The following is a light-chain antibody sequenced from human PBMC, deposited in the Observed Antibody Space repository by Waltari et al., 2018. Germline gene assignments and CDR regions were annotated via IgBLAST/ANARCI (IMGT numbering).Light chain of an antibody. V-gene: IGKV3-20*01. CDR3: QQYGSSPLT. Sequence: EIVLTQSPGTLSLSPGERATLSCTASQSVSSSYLAWYQQKPGQAPRLLIYGACSRATGIPDRFSGSGSGTDFTLTISRLEPEDFAVYDCQQYGSSPLTFGGGIKVEIK. CDR1: QSVSSSY. J-gene: IGKJ4*01. CDR2: GAC.